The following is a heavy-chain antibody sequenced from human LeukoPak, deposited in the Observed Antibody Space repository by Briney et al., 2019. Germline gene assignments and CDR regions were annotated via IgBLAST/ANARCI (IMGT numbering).Heavy chain of an antibody. CDR2: ISSSSSYI. Sequence: PGGSLRLSCAASGFTFSSYWMHWVRQAPGKGLEWVSSISSSSSYIYYADSVKGRFTISRDNAKNSLYLQMNSLRAEDTAVYYCARGFTEVRGVVMADAFDIWGQGTMVTVSS. V-gene: IGHV3-21*01. D-gene: IGHD3-10*01. CDR3: ARGFTEVRGVVMADAFDI. CDR1: GFTFSSYW. J-gene: IGHJ3*02.